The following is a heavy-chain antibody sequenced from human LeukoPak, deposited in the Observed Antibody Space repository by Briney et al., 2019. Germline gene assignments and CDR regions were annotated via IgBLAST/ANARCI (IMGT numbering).Heavy chain of an antibody. Sequence: PSETLSLTCAVYGGSFSGYYWSWIRQPPGKGLEWIGEINHSGSTNYNPSLKSRVTMSVDTSKNQFSLKLSSVTAADTAVYYCARGSPLSFGELLAFDYWGQGTLVTVSS. D-gene: IGHD3-10*01. CDR3: ARGSPLSFGELLAFDY. V-gene: IGHV4-34*01. CDR1: GGSFSGYY. CDR2: INHSGST. J-gene: IGHJ4*02.